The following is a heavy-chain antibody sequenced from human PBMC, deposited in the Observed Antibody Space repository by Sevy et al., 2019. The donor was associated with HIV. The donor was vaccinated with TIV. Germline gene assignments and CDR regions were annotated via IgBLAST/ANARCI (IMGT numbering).Heavy chain of an antibody. V-gene: IGHV3-23*01. D-gene: IGHD4-17*01. CDR1: GFTFNSDA. CDR2: ISGSGGST. Sequence: GGSLRLSCAASGFTFNSDAMSWVRQAPGKGLEWVSAISGSGGSTYYADSVKGRFTISRDNSKNTLYLQMNSLRAEDTAVYYCAEWDYGDSDAFDIWGQGTMVTVSS. J-gene: IGHJ3*02. CDR3: AEWDYGDSDAFDI.